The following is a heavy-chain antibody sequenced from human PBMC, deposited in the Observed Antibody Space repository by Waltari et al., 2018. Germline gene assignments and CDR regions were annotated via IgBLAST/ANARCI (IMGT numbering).Heavy chain of an antibody. CDR3: ARENRGRSYSHFDY. CDR1: GGSISNSF. V-gene: IGHV4-4*07. D-gene: IGHD1-26*01. CDR2: IYTSENT. Sequence: QVQLQESGPGLVKPSETLSLTCPVSGGSISNSFWSWLRQPAGKGLEWIGRIYTSENTNYNPSLKSRVTMSVDTSKNQFSLKLNSVTAADTAVYYCARENRGRSYSHFDYWGQGTLVTVSS. J-gene: IGHJ4*02.